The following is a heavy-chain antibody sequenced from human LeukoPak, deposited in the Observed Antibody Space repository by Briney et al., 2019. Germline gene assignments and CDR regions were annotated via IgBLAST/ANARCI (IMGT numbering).Heavy chain of an antibody. CDR2: LYIGGNT. J-gene: IGHJ4*02. CDR1: GFTFSSYA. V-gene: IGHV3-23*05. Sequence: GGSLRLSCAASGFTFSSYAMNWVRQAPGKGLEWVSALYIGGNTYYADSVRGRFTISRDNSKNTLYLQMNSLRAEDTAIYYCMTAAGYNFGQYWGQGTLVTVSS. D-gene: IGHD5-18*01. CDR3: MTAAGYNFGQY.